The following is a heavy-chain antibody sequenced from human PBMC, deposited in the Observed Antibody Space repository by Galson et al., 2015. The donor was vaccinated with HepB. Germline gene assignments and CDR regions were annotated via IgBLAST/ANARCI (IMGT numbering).Heavy chain of an antibody. V-gene: IGHV4-34*01. CDR3: ARGREQQLVLRGGNYYMDV. J-gene: IGHJ6*03. CDR1: GGSFSGYY. Sequence: ETLSLTCAVYGGSFSGYYWSWIRQPPGKGLEWIGEINHSGSTNYNPSLKSRVTISVDTSKNQFSLKLSSVTAADTAVYYCARGREQQLVLRGGNYYMDVWGKGTTVTVSS. D-gene: IGHD6-13*01. CDR2: INHSGST.